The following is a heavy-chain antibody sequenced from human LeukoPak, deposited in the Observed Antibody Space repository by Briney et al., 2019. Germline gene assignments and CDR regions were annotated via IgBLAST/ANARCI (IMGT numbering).Heavy chain of an antibody. CDR2: ISAYNGNT. V-gene: IGHV1-18*01. J-gene: IGHJ4*02. D-gene: IGHD3-9*01. CDR1: GYTFTSYG. CDR3: ARELGYDILTGYYPPDY. Sequence: ASVKVSCKASGYTFTSYGISWVRQAPGQGLEWMGWISAYNGNTNYAQKLQGRVTMTTDTSTSTAYMELRSLRSDDTAVYYCARELGYDILTGYYPPDYWGQGTLVTVSS.